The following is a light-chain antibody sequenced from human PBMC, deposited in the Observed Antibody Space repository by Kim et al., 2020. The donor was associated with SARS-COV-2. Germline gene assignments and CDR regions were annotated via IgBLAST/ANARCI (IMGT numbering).Light chain of an antibody. Sequence: NFMLTQPHSVSESPGKTITISCTRSSGSIDDNYVQWYQQRPGGVPITVIYEDDQRPSGVSDRFSGSIDNSSNSASLTISGLKTEDEADYYCQSYNRSNVVFGGGTQLTVL. V-gene: IGLV6-57*04. CDR3: QSYNRSNVV. J-gene: IGLJ2*01. CDR2: EDD. CDR1: SGSIDDNY.